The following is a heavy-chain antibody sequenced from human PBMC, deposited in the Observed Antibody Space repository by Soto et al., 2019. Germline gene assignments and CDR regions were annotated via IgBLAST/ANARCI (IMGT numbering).Heavy chain of an antibody. CDR1: GFTFSSYG. CDR2: IWYDGSNK. J-gene: IGHJ5*02. D-gene: IGHD4-17*01. Sequence: PRGSLRLSCAASGFTFSSYGMHWVRQAPGKGLEWVAVIWYDGSNKYYADSVKGRFTISRDNSKNTLYLQMNSLRAEDTAVYYCARGRLYGDYDWFDPWGQGTLVTVSS. V-gene: IGHV3-33*01. CDR3: ARGRLYGDYDWFDP.